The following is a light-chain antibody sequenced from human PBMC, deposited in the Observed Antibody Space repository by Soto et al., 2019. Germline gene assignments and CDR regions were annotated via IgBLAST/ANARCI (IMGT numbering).Light chain of an antibody. CDR3: CSYAGTSFWV. J-gene: IGLJ3*02. CDR1: SSDVGTYKF. V-gene: IGLV2-23*01. CDR2: EGT. Sequence: QSVLTQPASVSGSPGQSITISCTCTSSDVGTYKFVSWYQQHPGKVPTLMIHEGTKRPSGVSNRFSGSKSGNTATLTISGLQPEDEANYYCCSYAGTSFWVFGGGTKVTVL.